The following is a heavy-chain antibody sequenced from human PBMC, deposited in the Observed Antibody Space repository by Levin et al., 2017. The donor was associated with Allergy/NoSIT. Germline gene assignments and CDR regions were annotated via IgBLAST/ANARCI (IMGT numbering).Heavy chain of an antibody. J-gene: IGHJ4*02. D-gene: IGHD4-17*01. Sequence: GGSLRLSCAASGFTFSSYDMHWVRQATGKGLEWVSAIGTAGDTYYPGSVKGRFTISRENAKNSLYLQMNSLRAGDTAVYYCARGNYGDYGYSFDYWGQGTLVTVSS. CDR3: ARGNYGDYGYSFDY. CDR2: IGTAGDT. CDR1: GFTFSSYD. V-gene: IGHV3-13*04.